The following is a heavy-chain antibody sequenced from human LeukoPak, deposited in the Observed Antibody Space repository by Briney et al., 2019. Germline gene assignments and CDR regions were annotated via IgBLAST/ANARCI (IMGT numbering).Heavy chain of an antibody. CDR2: ISGSGGST. CDR3: AKKPPVYDTALGMDA. CDR1: GFTFSSYA. D-gene: IGHD3-22*01. V-gene: IGHV3-23*01. J-gene: IGHJ6*02. Sequence: PGASLRLSCAASGFTFSSYAMSWVRQAPGKGLEWVSAISGSGGSTYYADSVKGRFTISRDNSKNTLYLQMNSLRAEDTAVYYCAKKPPVYDTALGMDAWGQGTTVTVSS.